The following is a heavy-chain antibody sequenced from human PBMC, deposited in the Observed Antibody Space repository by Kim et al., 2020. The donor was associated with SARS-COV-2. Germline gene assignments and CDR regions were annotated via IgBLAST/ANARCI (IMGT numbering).Heavy chain of an antibody. V-gene: IGHV4-39*01. CDR1: GGSISSSSYY. D-gene: IGHD1-26*01. CDR2: IYYSGST. CDR3: ARSWELPYYFDY. Sequence: SETLSLTCTVSGGSISSSSYYWGWIRQPPGKGLEWIGSIYYSGSTYYNPSLKSRVTISVDTSKNQFSLKLSSVTAADTAVYYCARSWELPYYFDYWGQGTLVTVSS. J-gene: IGHJ4*02.